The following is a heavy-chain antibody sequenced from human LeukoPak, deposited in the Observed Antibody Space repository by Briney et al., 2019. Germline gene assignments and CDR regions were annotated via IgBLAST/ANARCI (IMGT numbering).Heavy chain of an antibody. Sequence: GGSLRLSCAASGFTFSNCNMNWVRQAPGKGLEWVSAISGSGGSTYYADSVKGRFTISRDNAKNSLYLQMNSLRAEDTAVYYCARDGRLAGYYDSSGYWDYWGQGTLVTVSS. CDR3: ARDGRLAGYYDSSGYWDY. CDR2: ISGSGGST. J-gene: IGHJ4*02. CDR1: GFTFSNCN. D-gene: IGHD3-22*01. V-gene: IGHV3-21*01.